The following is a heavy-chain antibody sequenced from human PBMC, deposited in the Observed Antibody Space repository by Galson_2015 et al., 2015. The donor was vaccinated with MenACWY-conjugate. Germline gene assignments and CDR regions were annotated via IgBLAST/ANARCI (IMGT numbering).Heavy chain of an antibody. J-gene: IGHJ6*02. CDR2: ISPIDSKT. V-gene: IGHV5-51*01. CDR1: GYNFITYW. Sequence: QSGAEVKKPGESLKISCTASGYNFITYWIGWVRQVPEKGLEWVGLISPIDSKTRYSPAFEGRVIISADNSITTAYLQWNSLQASDTAMYYCARHPPGGRGMDVWGQGTTVTVSS. D-gene: IGHD1-26*01. CDR3: ARHPPGGRGMDV.